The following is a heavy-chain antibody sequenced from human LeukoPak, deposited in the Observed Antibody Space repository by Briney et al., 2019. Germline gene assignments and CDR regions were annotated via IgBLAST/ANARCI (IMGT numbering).Heavy chain of an antibody. D-gene: IGHD3-22*01. V-gene: IGHV4-59*08. Sequence: SETLSLTCTVSGGSISSYYWSWIRQPPGKGLGWIGYIYYSGSTNYNPSLKSRVTISVDTSKNQFSLKLSSVTAADTAVYYCARHRARSYYYDSSGVKGFDYWGQGTLVTVSS. CDR2: IYYSGST. CDR3: ARHRARSYYYDSSGVKGFDY. CDR1: GGSISSYY. J-gene: IGHJ4*02.